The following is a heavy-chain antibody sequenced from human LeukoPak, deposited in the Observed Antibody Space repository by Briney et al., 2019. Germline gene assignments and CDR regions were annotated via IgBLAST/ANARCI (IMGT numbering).Heavy chain of an antibody. CDR3: ARDRDVYAEGGDY. Sequence: GASVKVSCKTSGYTFSTYGISWVRQAPGQGLEWMGWISAFNGNKRSAQKVLDRITMTTDTSTGTAYMELRGLTSDDTAVYYCARDRDVYAEGGDYWGQGTLVTVSS. J-gene: IGHJ4*02. CDR2: ISAFNGNK. CDR1: GYTFSTYG. V-gene: IGHV1-18*01. D-gene: IGHD5-24*01.